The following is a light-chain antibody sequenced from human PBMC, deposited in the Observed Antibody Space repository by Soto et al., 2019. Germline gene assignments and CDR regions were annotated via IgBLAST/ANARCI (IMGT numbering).Light chain of an antibody. CDR1: QGIKKY. CDR2: AAS. V-gene: IGKV1-27*01. CDR3: QKYDTVPWA. J-gene: IGKJ1*01. Sequence: DIQMTQSPSSLSASLGDRVTITCRASQGIKKYVAWYQQKPGKVPKLLIYAASSLQSGVPSRFSGSGSGTDFTLTISSLQPEDVATYCCQKYDTVPWAFGQGTKVDIK.